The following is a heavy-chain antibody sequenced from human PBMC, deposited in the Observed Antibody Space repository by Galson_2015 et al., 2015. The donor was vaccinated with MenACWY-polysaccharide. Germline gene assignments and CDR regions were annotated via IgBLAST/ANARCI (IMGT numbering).Heavy chain of an antibody. D-gene: IGHD3-10*02. CDR3: AREGSRIVFHAFDT. CDR1: GSRFSHSG. V-gene: IGHV3-33*01. CDR2: IQYDAVYT. J-gene: IGHJ3*02. Sequence: SLRLSCAASGSRFSHSGMHWVRQAPGKGLEWVAVIQYDAVYTQYLDYVKGRFSVSRDNSKSTPYLEMNNLRAEDTALYYCAREGSRIVFHAFDTWGRGTMVIVSS.